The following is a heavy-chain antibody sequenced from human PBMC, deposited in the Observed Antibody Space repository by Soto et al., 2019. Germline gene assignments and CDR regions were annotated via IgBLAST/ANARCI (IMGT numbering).Heavy chain of an antibody. CDR1: GGTFSSYA. CDR3: ARESRGYDFWSGYPYYYYYGMDV. J-gene: IGHJ6*02. Sequence: SVKVSCKASGGTFSSYAISWVRQAPGQGLEWMGGIIPIFGTANYAQKFQGRVTITADESTSTAYMELSSLRSEDTAVYYCARESRGYDFWSGYPYYYYYGMDVWGQGTTVTVSS. D-gene: IGHD3-3*01. CDR2: IIPIFGTA. V-gene: IGHV1-69*13.